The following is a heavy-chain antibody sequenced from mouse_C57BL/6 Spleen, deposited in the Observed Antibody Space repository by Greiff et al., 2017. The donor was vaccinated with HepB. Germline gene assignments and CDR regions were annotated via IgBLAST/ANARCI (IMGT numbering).Heavy chain of an antibody. CDR2: IYPRSGNT. D-gene: IGHD2-5*01. CDR3: ARYYSNYDYFDY. V-gene: IGHV1-81*01. Sequence: VQLQQSGAELARPGASVKLSCQASCYTFPSYGISWVEQRTGQGLEWIGEIYPRSGNTYYNEKFKGKATLTADKSSSTAYMELRSLTSEDSAVYFCARYYSNYDYFDYWGQGTTLTVSS. CDR1: CYTFPSYG. J-gene: IGHJ2*01.